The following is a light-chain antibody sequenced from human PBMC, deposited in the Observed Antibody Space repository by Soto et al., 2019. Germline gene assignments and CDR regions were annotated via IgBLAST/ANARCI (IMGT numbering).Light chain of an antibody. CDR1: QSVLYSSNNNNY. V-gene: IGKV4-1*01. J-gene: IGKJ1*01. Sequence: DIVMTQSPDSLAVSLGERATINCKSSQSVLYSSNNNNYLAWYQQKLGQPPKLLIYRASTRESGVPDRFSGSGSGTDFTRTISSLQAEDVAVYYCHQYYTKPLTFGQGTKVEIK. CDR2: RAS. CDR3: HQYYTKPLT.